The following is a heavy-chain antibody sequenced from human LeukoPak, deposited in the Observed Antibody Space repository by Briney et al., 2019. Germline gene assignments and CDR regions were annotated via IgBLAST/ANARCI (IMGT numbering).Heavy chain of an antibody. CDR3: AKAGGPANHGIDV. J-gene: IGHJ6*02. CDR1: GVPSNDYA. Sequence: GGSLRLSCTVSGVPSNDYAMTWVRQAPGKGLDWVSAISNTGGSTYYADSVKGRFTISRDKSQNTLYLDMKRVRDNYTGVYYCAKAGGPANHGIDVWGQGNTVIVSS. V-gene: IGHV3-23*01. D-gene: IGHD1-26*01. CDR2: ISNTGGST.